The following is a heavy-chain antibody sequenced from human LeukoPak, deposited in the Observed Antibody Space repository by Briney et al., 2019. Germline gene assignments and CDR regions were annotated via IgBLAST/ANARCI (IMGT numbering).Heavy chain of an antibody. V-gene: IGHV1-8*01. CDR2: MNPNSGNT. D-gene: IGHD2-8*01. J-gene: IGHJ6*02. CDR1: GYTFTSYD. Sequence: GASVTVSCTASGYTFTSYDINWVRQAPGQGLEWMGWMNPNSGNTGYAQTFQGRVTITRNTSISTAYMELSSLRSEDTAVYYCARAGYCPNGVCYRRYYYYGMDVWGQGTTVTVSS. CDR3: ARAGYCPNGVCYRRYYYYGMDV.